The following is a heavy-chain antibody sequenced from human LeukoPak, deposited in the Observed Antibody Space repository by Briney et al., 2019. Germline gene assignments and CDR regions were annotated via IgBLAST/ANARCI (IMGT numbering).Heavy chain of an antibody. CDR1: GYTFTDYG. CDR2: IIPIFGTA. Sequence: SVKVSCKASGYTFTDYGFSWVRQAPGQGLEWMGGIIPIFGTANYAQKFQGRVTITADESTSTAYMQLSSLRSEDTAVYYCARGIAAAGHAARFDYWGQGTLVTVSS. D-gene: IGHD6-13*01. V-gene: IGHV1-69*13. J-gene: IGHJ4*02. CDR3: ARGIAAAGHAARFDY.